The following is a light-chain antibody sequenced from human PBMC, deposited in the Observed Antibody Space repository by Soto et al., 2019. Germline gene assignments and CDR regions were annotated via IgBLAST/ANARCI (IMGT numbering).Light chain of an antibody. Sequence: DIQMNQSPSTQSASVGDRVTITSRASQSIYNWLAWYQQKPGKAPKLLIYDASTLQSGVPSRFSGSGSGTDFTLTISSLQPDDFATYYCQQYNSYRTFGQGTKVDIK. CDR3: QQYNSYRT. CDR1: QSIYNW. CDR2: DAS. J-gene: IGKJ1*01. V-gene: IGKV1-5*01.